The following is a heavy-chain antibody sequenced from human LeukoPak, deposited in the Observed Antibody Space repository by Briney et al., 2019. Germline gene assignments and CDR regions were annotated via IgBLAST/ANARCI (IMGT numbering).Heavy chain of an antibody. J-gene: IGHJ4*02. CDR1: GYNFTNYG. CDR2: ISDYNGNT. CDR3: ARAGRLKSGSNIY. Sequence: ASVKVSCRGFGYNFTNYGISWVRQAPGQRLEWMGWISDYNGNTDYAQKFQARVTMTTDTSTSTGYLELRSLRSDDTAVYYCARAGRLKSGSNIYWGRGTLDTVSS. V-gene: IGHV1-18*01. D-gene: IGHD1-26*01.